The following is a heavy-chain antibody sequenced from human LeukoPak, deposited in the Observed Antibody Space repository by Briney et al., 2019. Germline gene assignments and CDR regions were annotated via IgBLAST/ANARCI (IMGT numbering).Heavy chain of an antibody. J-gene: IGHJ4*02. V-gene: IGHV3-66*02. CDR1: GFTVSSNY. CDR3: AREDYGGNSYYFDY. Sequence: GGSLRLSCAASGFTVSSNYMSWVRQAPGKRLEWVSVIYSGGSTYYADSVKGRFTISRDNSKNTLYLQMNSLRAEDTAVYYCAREDYGGNSYYFDYWGQGTLVTVSS. CDR2: IYSGGST. D-gene: IGHD4-23*01.